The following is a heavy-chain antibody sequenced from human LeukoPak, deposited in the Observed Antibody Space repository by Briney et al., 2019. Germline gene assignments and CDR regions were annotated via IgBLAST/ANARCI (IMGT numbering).Heavy chain of an antibody. CDR1: GFTFSSYA. Sequence: GGSLRLSCAASGFTFSSYAMSWVRQAPGKGLEWVSAISGSGCSTSYADSVKGRFTISRDDSKNTLYLQMNSLRVEDTAIYYCAKEGCTSPSCYSNCWGQGTLVTVSS. D-gene: IGHD2-2*01. J-gene: IGHJ4*02. CDR3: AKEGCTSPSCYSNC. CDR2: ISGSGCST. V-gene: IGHV3-23*01.